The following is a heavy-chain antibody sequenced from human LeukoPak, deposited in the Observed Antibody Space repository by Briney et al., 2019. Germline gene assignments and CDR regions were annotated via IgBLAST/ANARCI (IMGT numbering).Heavy chain of an antibody. J-gene: IGHJ4*02. CDR1: GYTFTSYD. CDR2: MNPNSGNT. V-gene: IGHV1-8*01. CDR3: ARGDTVVTGAIGES. D-gene: IGHD4-23*01. Sequence: GASVKVSCKASGYTFTSYDINWVRQATGQGLEWMRWMNPNSGNTGYAQKFQGRVTMTRNTSISTAYMELSSLRSEDTAVYYCARGDTVVTGAIGESWGQGTLVTVSS.